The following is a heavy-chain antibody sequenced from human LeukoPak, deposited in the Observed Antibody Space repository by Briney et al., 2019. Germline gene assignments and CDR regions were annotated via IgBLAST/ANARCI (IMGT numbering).Heavy chain of an antibody. CDR2: ISIDGNNP. J-gene: IGHJ4*02. V-gene: IGHV3-30*01. CDR1: GFTFSTSA. Sequence: PGKSLRLSCAASGFTFSTSAVHWIRQAPGRGLEWVAVISIDGNNPNYADSVKGRFTISRDNSKNALYLQMTSLKTDDTAVYFCARYLFSDSYFDHWGQGTLVTVSS. CDR3: ARYLFSDSYFDH. D-gene: IGHD2-21*01.